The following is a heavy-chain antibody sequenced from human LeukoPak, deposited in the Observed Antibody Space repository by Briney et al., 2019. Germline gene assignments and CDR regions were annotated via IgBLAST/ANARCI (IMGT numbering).Heavy chain of an antibody. CDR3: ARGLGYCTSTTCLLPFDY. D-gene: IGHD2-2*01. Sequence: GGSLRLSCAASGFTVSTYYMTWVRQAPGKGLECVSVIYSGGSTYYADSVKGRFTVSRDNSKNTLYLQMNSLRAEDTAMYYCARGLGYCTSTTCLLPFDYWGKGTLVTVSS. CDR2: IYSGGST. J-gene: IGHJ4*02. V-gene: IGHV3-53*01. CDR1: GFTVSTYY.